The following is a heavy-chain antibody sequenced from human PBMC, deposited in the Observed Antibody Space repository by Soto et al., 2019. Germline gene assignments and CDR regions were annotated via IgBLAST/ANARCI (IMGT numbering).Heavy chain of an antibody. D-gene: IGHD4-17*01. J-gene: IGHJ4*02. CDR3: ARITYGYNYFDY. Sequence: TLSLTCAVSGGSISSGGFSWTWIRQPPGKGLEFIGYIYYSGGTYYNPSLKSRVTISVDRSKNQFSLRLSSVTAADTAVYYCARITYGYNYFDYWGRGTQVTVSS. V-gene: IGHV4-30-2*01. CDR1: GGSISSGGFS. CDR2: IYYSGGT.